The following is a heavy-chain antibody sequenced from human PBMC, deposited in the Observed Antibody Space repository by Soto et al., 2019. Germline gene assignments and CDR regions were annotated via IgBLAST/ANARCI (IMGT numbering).Heavy chain of an antibody. Sequence: PSETLSLTCAVSGGSISSGGYSWSWIRQPPGKGLEWIGYIYHSGSTYYNPSLKSRVTISVDRSKNQFSLKLSSVTAADTAVYYCARGPPFGRWVQGTLVTVSS. CDR1: GGSISSGGYS. J-gene: IGHJ4*02. D-gene: IGHD3-3*01. CDR3: ARGPPFGR. V-gene: IGHV4-30-2*01. CDR2: IYHSGST.